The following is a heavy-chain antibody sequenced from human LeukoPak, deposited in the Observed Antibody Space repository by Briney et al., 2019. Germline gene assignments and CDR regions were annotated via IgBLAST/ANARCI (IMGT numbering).Heavy chain of an antibody. CDR1: GFTFSSYA. CDR3: ARDFFYGSSGYYYHAY. J-gene: IGHJ4*02. V-gene: IGHV3-23*01. D-gene: IGHD3-22*01. CDR2: ISGSGGSA. Sequence: GGSLRLSCAASGFTFSSYAMSWVRQAPGKGLEWVSAISGSGGSAYYADSVKGRFTISRDTSKNTLYLQMNSLRAEDTAVYYCARDFFYGSSGYYYHAYWGQETLVTVSS.